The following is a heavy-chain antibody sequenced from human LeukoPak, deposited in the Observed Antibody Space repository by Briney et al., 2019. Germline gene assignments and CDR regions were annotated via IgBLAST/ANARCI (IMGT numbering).Heavy chain of an antibody. CDR3: ARVGYSSSWYPPFHYYYGMDV. CDR1: GFTFSSYA. CDR2: ISYDGSNK. J-gene: IGHJ6*02. Sequence: GGSLRLSCAASGFTFSSYAMSWVRQAPGKGLEWVAIISYDGSNKYYADSVKGRFTISRDNSKNTLYLQMNSLRAEDTAVYYCARVGYSSSWYPPFHYYYGMDVWGQGTTVTVSS. D-gene: IGHD6-13*01. V-gene: IGHV3-30*04.